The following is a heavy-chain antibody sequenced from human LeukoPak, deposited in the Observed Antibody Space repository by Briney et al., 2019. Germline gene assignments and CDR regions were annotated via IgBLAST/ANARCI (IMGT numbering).Heavy chain of an antibody. D-gene: IGHD5-18*01. Sequence: SETLSLTCTVSGVSISSYYWIWIRQPPGKGLEWIGYIYYSGSTNNNPSLKSRVTISVDTSKNQFSLKLISVTAADTPVYYCASRDRYGGPHDAFDIWGQGTMVTVSS. V-gene: IGHV4-59*08. CDR2: IYYSGST. J-gene: IGHJ3*02. CDR1: GVSISSYY. CDR3: ASRDRYGGPHDAFDI.